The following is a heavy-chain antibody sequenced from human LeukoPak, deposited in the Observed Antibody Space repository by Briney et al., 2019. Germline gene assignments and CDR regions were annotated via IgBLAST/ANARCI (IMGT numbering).Heavy chain of an antibody. J-gene: IGHJ4*02. V-gene: IGHV4-61*01. Sequence: KPSETLSLTCTVSGVSVSSGSYYWSWLRQPPGKGLEWIGYIYYSGSTNYNPSLKSRVTITVYTSKNQFSLKLSSVTAADTAVYYCARVRIQLWLGGYFDYWGQGTLVTVSS. CDR2: IYYSGST. CDR3: ARVRIQLWLGGYFDY. D-gene: IGHD5-18*01. CDR1: GVSVSSGSYY.